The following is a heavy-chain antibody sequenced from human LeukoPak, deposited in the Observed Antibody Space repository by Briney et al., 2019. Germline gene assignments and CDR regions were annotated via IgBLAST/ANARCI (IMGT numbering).Heavy chain of an antibody. Sequence: SETLSFTCTVSGGSISSSSYYWGWIRQPPGKGLEWIGSIYYSGSTYYNPSLKSRVTISVDTSKNQFSLKLSSVTAADTAVYYCARTMVRGVRNFDYWGQGTLVTVSS. D-gene: IGHD3-10*01. V-gene: IGHV4-39*07. CDR3: ARTMVRGVRNFDY. J-gene: IGHJ4*02. CDR1: GGSISSSSYY. CDR2: IYYSGST.